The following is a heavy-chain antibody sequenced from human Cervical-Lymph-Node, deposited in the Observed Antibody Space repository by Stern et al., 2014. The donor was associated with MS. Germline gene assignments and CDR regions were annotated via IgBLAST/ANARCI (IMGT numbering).Heavy chain of an antibody. V-gene: IGHV5-51*01. CDR1: GYTFTSYW. Sequence: EVQLVESGPEVKRPGESLKISCQASGYTFTSYWIGWVRQMPGKGLEWIAIILPGGSDIRYSPSVQGKVTISAAKSSSTAYLQWNNLKASDTAIYYCARQRYFDYWGQGTLVTVSS. CDR3: ARQRYFDY. CDR2: ILPGGSDI. J-gene: IGHJ4*02.